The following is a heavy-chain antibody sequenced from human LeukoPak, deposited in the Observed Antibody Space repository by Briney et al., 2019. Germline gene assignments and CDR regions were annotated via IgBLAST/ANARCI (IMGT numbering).Heavy chain of an antibody. Sequence: PGGSLRLSCAASGFTVSSNYMSWVRQAPGRGLEWVSVIYSGGSTFYADSVKGRFTISRDNSKNTLYLQMNSLRAEDTAAYYCASDSYSPEYFQHWGQGTLVTVSS. J-gene: IGHJ1*01. V-gene: IGHV3-66*01. CDR3: ASDSYSPEYFQH. D-gene: IGHD2-15*01. CDR1: GFTVSSNY. CDR2: IYSGGST.